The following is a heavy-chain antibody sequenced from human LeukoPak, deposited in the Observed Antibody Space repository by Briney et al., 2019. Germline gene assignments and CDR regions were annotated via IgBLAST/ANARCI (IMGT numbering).Heavy chain of an antibody. D-gene: IGHD3-9*01. CDR1: GGSISSRNW. CDR2: IYHSGST. V-gene: IGHV4-4*02. J-gene: IGHJ4*02. CDR3: ARAGAVYYLFDY. Sequence: PSGTLSLTCAVSGGSISSRNWGSGVRQPPGKGLEWIGKIYHSGSTNYKPSLKRRVTISVDKCKNQFSLKLSSVTAADTAVYYCARAGAVYYLFDYWGQGTLVTVSS.